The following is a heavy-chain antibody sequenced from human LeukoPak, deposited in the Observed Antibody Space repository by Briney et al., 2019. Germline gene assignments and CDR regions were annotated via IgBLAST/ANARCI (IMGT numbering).Heavy chain of an antibody. J-gene: IGHJ6*03. Sequence: GASVKIPSKASGYTFTSYGISRVRRDPGQGLEWRGWVSAYNGNTNYAQKLQGRVTMTTDTSTSTAYMELRSLRSDDTAVYYCASGSTSKYYYYYMDVWGKGTTVTVSS. CDR1: GYTFTSYG. D-gene: IGHD2-2*01. CDR3: ASGSTSKYYYYYMDV. CDR2: VSAYNGNT. V-gene: IGHV1-18*01.